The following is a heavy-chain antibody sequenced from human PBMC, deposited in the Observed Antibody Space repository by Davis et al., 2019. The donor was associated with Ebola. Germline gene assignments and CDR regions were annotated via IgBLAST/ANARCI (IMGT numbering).Heavy chain of an antibody. V-gene: IGHV4-61*09. CDR3: ARDRHDSGAFGF. D-gene: IGHD3-22*01. CDR2: IYSGGNT. CDR1: GGSITNNNYY. J-gene: IGHJ4*02. Sequence: SETLSLTCTVSGGSITNNNYYWGWVRQPAGKGLEWIGHIYSGGNTKYNTSLASRVTISLDTSKNQFSLRLNSVTAADTAIYFCARDRHDSGAFGFWGQGTLVTVSS.